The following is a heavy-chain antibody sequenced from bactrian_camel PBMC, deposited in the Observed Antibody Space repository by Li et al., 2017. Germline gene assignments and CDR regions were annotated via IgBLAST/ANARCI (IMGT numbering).Heavy chain of an antibody. J-gene: IGHJ4*01. CDR2: ITSGGTT. V-gene: IGHV3S40*01. CDR1: GFIFSRKD. CDR3: AADRMACLRPSVQLASYNF. Sequence: DVQLVESGGGLVQPGGSLTLSCAASGFIFSRKDISWVRQAPGKAFEWVSSITSGGTTYYADSVKGRFTISKDNAKNTLYLQMDSLKPEDTAMYYCAADRMACLRPSVQLASYNFWGQGTQVTVS.